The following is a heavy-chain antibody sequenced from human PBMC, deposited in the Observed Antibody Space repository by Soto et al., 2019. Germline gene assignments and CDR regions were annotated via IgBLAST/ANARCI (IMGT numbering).Heavy chain of an antibody. CDR2: INAGNGNT. J-gene: IGHJ4*01. V-gene: IGHV1-3*01. CDR1: GYTFTSYA. D-gene: IGHD6-19*01. CDR3: ARDVAVTADFDY. Sequence: ASVKVSCKASGYTFTSYAMHWVRQAPGQRLEWMGWINAGNGNTKYSQKFQGRVTITRDTSASTAYMELSSLRSEDTAVYYCARDVAVTADFDYWGQGTLVTVS.